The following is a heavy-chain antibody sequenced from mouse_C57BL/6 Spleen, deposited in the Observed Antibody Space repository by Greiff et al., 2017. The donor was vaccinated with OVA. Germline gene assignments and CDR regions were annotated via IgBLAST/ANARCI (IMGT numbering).Heavy chain of an antibody. J-gene: IGHJ4*01. CDR3: AIPYSNLYYAMDY. V-gene: IGHV1-74*01. CDR1: GYTFTSYW. Sequence: QVQLKQPGAELVKPGASVKVSCKASGYTFTSYWMHWVKQRPGQGLEWIGRIHPSDSDTNYNQKFKGKATLTVDKSSSTAYMQLSSLTSEDSAVYYGAIPYSNLYYAMDYWGQGTSVTVSS. CDR2: IHPSDSDT. D-gene: IGHD2-5*01.